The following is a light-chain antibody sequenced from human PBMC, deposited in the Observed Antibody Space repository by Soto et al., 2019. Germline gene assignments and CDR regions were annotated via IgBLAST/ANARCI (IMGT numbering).Light chain of an antibody. CDR3: QQSYSTPT. V-gene: IGKV1-39*01. CDR1: QSISSY. CDR2: AAS. Sequence: DIQMTQSPSSLSASVGDRVTITCRASQSISSYLNWYQQKPGKAPKLLIYAASSLQSGVPSRFSGSGSGTDFPLTISSLQPEEVATYDCQQSYSTPTFGGGAKVEIK. J-gene: IGKJ4*01.